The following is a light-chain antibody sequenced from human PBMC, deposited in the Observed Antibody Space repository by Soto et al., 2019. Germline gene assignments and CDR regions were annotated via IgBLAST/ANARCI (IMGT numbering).Light chain of an antibody. CDR1: QSVYNNY. V-gene: IGKV3-20*01. J-gene: IGKJ2*01. CDR2: GAS. Sequence: ELALTQSPGPLSLSPGDRATLSCRASQSVYNNYLAWYQQKPGQTPRLLVNGASNSATGIPDRFSGGGSGTDFTLTLSSLDPEDFAVYDVQQYGLSLRSFGLGTRVEIK. CDR3: QQYGLSLRS.